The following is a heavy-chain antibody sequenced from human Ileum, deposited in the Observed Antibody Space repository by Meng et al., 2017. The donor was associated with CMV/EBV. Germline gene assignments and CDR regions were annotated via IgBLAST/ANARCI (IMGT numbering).Heavy chain of an antibody. CDR3: TMWNRQRGGFDY. CDR1: GFTFSDHW. D-gene: IGHD1-1*01. Sequence: GESLKISCAASGFTFSDHWMHWVRQVPGKGPVWVSRINNDGRSTIYADFVKGRFTISRDNAKNTLYLQMNSLRADDSAVYYCTMWNRQRGGFDYWGQGTLVTVSS. J-gene: IGHJ4*02. V-gene: IGHV3-74*01. CDR2: INNDGRST.